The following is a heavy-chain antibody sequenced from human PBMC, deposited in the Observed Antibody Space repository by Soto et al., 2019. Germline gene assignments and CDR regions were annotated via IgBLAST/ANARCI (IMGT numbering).Heavy chain of an antibody. J-gene: IGHJ3*02. V-gene: IGHV4-59*01. Sequence: QVQLQESGPGLVKPSETLSLTCTVSGCSISSYYWSWIRQPPGKGLEWIGYIYYSGSTNYNPSLKSRVTISVDTSKIQFSLKLSSVTAADTAVYYCARVWGGAFDIWGQGTMVTVSS. CDR1: GCSISSYY. D-gene: IGHD1-26*01. CDR2: IYYSGST. CDR3: ARVWGGAFDI.